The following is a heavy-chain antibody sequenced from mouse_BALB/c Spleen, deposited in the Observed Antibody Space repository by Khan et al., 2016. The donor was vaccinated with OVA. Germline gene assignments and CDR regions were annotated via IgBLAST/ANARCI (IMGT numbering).Heavy chain of an antibody. CDR1: GYTFTNYA. CDR2: INTYTGEP. V-gene: IGHV9-3-1*01. J-gene: IGHJ1*01. CDR3: ARGHWYFDV. Sequence: QIQLVQSGPELKKPGETVKISCKASGYTFTNYAMNWVRQAPGKGLKWMGWINTYTGEPTYADDFKGRFAFSLETSASAAYLQINNLKNEDTATYDCARGHWYFDVWGAGTTVTVSS.